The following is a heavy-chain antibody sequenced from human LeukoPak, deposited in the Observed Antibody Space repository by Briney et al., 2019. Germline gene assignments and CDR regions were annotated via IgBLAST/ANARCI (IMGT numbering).Heavy chain of an antibody. V-gene: IGHV4-34*01. CDR3: ARGPPVGYCSSTSCRDPKRSAFDI. CDR1: GVSFSGYY. J-gene: IGHJ3*02. D-gene: IGHD2-2*01. CDR2: INHSGSA. Sequence: SETLSLTCAAYGVSFSGYYWSWIRQPPGKGLEWVGEINHSGSANYNPSLKSRVTISVDTSKNQFSLKLSSVTAADTAVYYCARGPPVGYCSSTSCRDPKRSAFDIWGQGTMVTVSS.